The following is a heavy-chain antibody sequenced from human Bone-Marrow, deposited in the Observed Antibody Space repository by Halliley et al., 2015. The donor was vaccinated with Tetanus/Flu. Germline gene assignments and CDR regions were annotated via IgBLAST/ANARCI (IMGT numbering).Heavy chain of an antibody. CDR3: ARDEGIAVAQFDK. CDR2: ISKNWNT. CDR1: GASVSSGY. D-gene: IGHD6-13*01. V-gene: IGHV4-59*02. J-gene: IGHJ4*01. Sequence: TLSLTCTVSGASVSSGYWSWMRQSPGKGLAWIGYISKNWNTNYNPSLKSRVTISRDTSKNQFSLKLTSVTAADTAVYYCARDEGIAVAQFDKWGRGTLVTVSS.